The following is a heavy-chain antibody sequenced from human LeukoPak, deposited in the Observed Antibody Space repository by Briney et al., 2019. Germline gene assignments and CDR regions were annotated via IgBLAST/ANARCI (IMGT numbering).Heavy chain of an antibody. Sequence: GGSLRLSCAASGFTFSNAWMTWVRQAPGKRLEWVANIKEDGSAKYFLDSVKGRFTISRDNAKNSLYLQMNSLRAEDTAVYYCAKLHITADGPNWFDPWGQGTLVSVSS. CDR2: IKEDGSAK. D-gene: IGHD1-14*01. J-gene: IGHJ5*02. V-gene: IGHV3-7*05. CDR3: AKLHITADGPNWFDP. CDR1: GFTFSNAW.